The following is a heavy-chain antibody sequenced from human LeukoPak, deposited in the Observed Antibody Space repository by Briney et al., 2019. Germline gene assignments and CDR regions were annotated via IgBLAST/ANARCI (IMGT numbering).Heavy chain of an antibody. V-gene: IGHV4-34*01. Sequence: SDTLSLTCAVYGGSFNNYYWSWLRQSPGKGLEWIGEINHSGITKYNPSLKSRVTISLDTSKNQFSLKLSSVTAADTAVYYCARELGTNGDYVDPPPAWGQGTLVTVSS. J-gene: IGHJ4*02. CDR3: ARELGTNGDYVDPPPA. CDR1: GGSFNNYY. D-gene: IGHD4-17*01. CDR2: INHSGIT.